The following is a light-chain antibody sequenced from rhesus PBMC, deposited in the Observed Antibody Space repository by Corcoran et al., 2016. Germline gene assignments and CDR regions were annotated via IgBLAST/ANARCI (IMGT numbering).Light chain of an antibody. CDR3: QHYYDNPYS. CDR1: QNIYSN. V-gene: IGKV1S12*01. CDR2: AAS. J-gene: IGKJ2*01. Sequence: DIQMTQSPSALSASVGDRVTISCRASQNIYSNLAWYQQRPGKAPKLLIYAASCLQTGIPSRFSGSGSGTDCTLTISSLQPEDSAAYYCQHYYDNPYSFGQGTKVEIK.